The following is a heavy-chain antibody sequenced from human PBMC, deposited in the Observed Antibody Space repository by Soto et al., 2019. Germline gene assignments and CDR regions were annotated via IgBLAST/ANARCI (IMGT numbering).Heavy chain of an antibody. V-gene: IGHV1-69*13. CDR2: IIPIFGTA. CDR1: GGTFSSYA. J-gene: IGHJ5*02. CDR3: ARGGDYGGSNWFDP. D-gene: IGHD4-17*01. Sequence: ASVKVSCKASGGTFSSYAISWVRQAPGQGLEWMGGIIPIFGTANYAQKFQGRVTITADESTSTAYMELSSLRSEDTAVYYCARGGDYGGSNWFDPWGQGTLVTVSS.